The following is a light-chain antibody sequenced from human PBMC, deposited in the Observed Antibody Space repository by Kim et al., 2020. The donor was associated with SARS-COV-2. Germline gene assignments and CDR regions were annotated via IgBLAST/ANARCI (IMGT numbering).Light chain of an antibody. CDR1: NIGSKS. Sequence: APGKTATITCGGDNIGSKSVHWFQKKPGQAPLLVIYYDSDRPSGIPERFSGSNSGNTATLTISGVEVGDEADYYCQVWDSSSDHRVFGGGTKVTVL. CDR2: YDS. V-gene: IGLV3-21*04. CDR3: QVWDSSSDHRV. J-gene: IGLJ3*02.